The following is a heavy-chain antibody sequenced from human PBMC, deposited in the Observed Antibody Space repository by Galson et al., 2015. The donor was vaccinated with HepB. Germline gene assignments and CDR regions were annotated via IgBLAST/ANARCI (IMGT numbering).Heavy chain of an antibody. CDR3: SRFDWLSLDY. V-gene: IGHV1-18*04. CDR2: ISGYSGNT. CDR1: GYIFSSYG. J-gene: IGHJ4*02. Sequence: SVKVSCKASGYIFSSYGIIWVRQAPGQGLEWMGWISGYSGNTNYAQKLQGRVTMATDTSTSTAYMELRSLSSDDTAVYYCSRFDWLSLDYWGQGTLVTVSS. D-gene: IGHD3-9*01.